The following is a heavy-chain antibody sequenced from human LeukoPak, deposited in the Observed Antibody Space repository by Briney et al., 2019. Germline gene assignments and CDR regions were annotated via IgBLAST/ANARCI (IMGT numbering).Heavy chain of an antibody. CDR2: ISGSGGST. CDR1: GFTFSSYA. D-gene: IGHD6-13*01. CDR3: AKKSRYLGHIAAPFDY. J-gene: IGHJ4*02. Sequence: PGGSPRLSCAASGFTFSSYAMSWVRQAPGKGLEWVSAISGSGGSTYYADSVKGRFAISRDNSKNALYLQMNSLRAEDTAVYYCAKKSRYLGHIAAPFDYWGQGTLVTVSS. V-gene: IGHV3-23*01.